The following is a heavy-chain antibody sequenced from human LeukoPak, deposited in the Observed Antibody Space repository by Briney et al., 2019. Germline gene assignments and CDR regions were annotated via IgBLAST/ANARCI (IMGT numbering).Heavy chain of an antibody. CDR1: GFTFSSYS. CDR2: ISSLSGTR. D-gene: IGHD3-22*01. CDR3: ARDLSNQIVVVTFDY. V-gene: IGHV3-48*04. Sequence: GGSLRLSCAASGFTFSSYSMNWVRQAPGKGLEWVSFISSLSGTREYADSVKGRFTISRDNAKNSLYLQMNSLRAEDTAVYYCARDLSNQIVVVTFDYWGQGTLVTVSS. J-gene: IGHJ4*02.